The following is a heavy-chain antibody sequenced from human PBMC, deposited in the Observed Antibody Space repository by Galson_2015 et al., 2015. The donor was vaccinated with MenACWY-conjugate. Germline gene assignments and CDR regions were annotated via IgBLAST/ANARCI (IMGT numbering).Heavy chain of an antibody. J-gene: IGHJ6*03. D-gene: IGHD3-10*01. CDR2: VNSDGSST. V-gene: IGHV3-74*01. Sequence: SLRLSCAASGFTFSSYWMHWVRQAPGKGLVWVSRVNSDGSSTGYADSVKGRFTISRDNAKNMLFLQMNSLKVEDTAVYYCARTYVPGSERKNYYTDVWGRCTSATDSS. CDR3: ARTYVPGSERKNYYTDV. CDR1: GFTFSSYW.